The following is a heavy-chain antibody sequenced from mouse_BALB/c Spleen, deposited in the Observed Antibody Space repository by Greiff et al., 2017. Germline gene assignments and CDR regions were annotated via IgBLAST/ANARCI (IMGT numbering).Heavy chain of an antibody. CDR3: ARGYYGSSHGGYFDY. CDR1: GYAFTNYL. D-gene: IGHD1-1*01. CDR2: INPGSGGT. Sequence: VQLQQSGAELVRPGTSVKVSCKASGYAFTNYLIEWVKQRPGQGLEWIGVINPGSGGTNYNEKFKGKATLTADKSSSTAYMQLSSLTSDDSAVYFCARGYYGSSHGGYFDYWGQGTTLTVSS. V-gene: IGHV1-54*01. J-gene: IGHJ2*01.